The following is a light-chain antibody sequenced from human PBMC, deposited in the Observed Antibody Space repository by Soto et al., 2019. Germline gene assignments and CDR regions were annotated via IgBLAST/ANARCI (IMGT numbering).Light chain of an antibody. J-gene: IGLJ2*01. CDR2: HVS. V-gene: IGLV2-14*03. CDR3: NSYTTSSTVV. Sequence: QSVLTQPASVSGSPGQSITISCIGTSSDVGAYNYVSWYQQHPGKVPKLMMYHVSNRPSGVSNRFSGSKSGNTASLTISGLQAEDEADYYCNSYTTSSTVVFGGGTQLTVL. CDR1: SSDVGAYNY.